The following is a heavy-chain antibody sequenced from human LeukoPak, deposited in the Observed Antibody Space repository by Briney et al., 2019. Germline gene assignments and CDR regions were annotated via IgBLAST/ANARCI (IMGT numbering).Heavy chain of an antibody. D-gene: IGHD1-26*01. CDR2: ISTSSSYI. CDR3: ARAGDLTGSFDAFDI. CDR1: GFTFSIHG. Sequence: PGGSLRLSCAASGFTFSIHGMNWVRQAPGKGLEWVSSISTSSSYINYADSVKGRFTISRDNAKKSLYLQMNSLRAEDTAVYYCARAGDLTGSFDAFDIWGQGTMVTVSS. J-gene: IGHJ3*02. V-gene: IGHV3-21*04.